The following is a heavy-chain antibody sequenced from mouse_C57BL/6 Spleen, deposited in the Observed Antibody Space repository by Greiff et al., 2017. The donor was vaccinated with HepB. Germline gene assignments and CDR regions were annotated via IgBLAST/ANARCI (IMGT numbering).Heavy chain of an antibody. J-gene: IGHJ4*01. Sequence: VQLQQSGAELLRPGTSVKVSCKASGYAFTNYLIEWVKQRPGQGLEWIGVINPGSGGTNYNEKFKGKATLTADKSSSTAYMQISSLASEDSAVYFCARSKGSRYAIDYWGQGTSVTVSS. CDR2: INPGSGGT. V-gene: IGHV1-54*01. CDR3: ARSKGSRYAIDY. CDR1: GYAFTNYL.